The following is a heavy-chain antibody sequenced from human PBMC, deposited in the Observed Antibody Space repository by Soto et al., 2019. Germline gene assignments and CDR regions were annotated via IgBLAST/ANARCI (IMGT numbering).Heavy chain of an antibody. CDR3: ARVPDR. Sequence: TSETLSLTCTVSGGSLNNYSWSWIRQPPGKGLEWIGYIYHSGSTYYNPSLKSRVTISVDRSKNQFSLKLSSVTAADTAVYYCARVPDRWGQGTLVTVSS. CDR1: GGSLNNYS. D-gene: IGHD2-2*01. J-gene: IGHJ5*02. CDR2: IYHSGST. V-gene: IGHV4-30-2*01.